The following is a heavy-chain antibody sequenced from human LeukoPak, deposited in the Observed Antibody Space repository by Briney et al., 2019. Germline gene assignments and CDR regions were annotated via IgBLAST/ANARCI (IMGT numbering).Heavy chain of an antibody. CDR1: GGSISSYY. V-gene: IGHV4-4*07. Sequence: SETLSLTCTVSGGSISSYYWSWIRQPAGKGLESIGHISTSGSTNYNPSLKSRVTISVDTSKNQFSLKLSSVTAADTAVYYCARLAIAVANWFDPWGQGTLVTVSS. CDR3: ARLAIAVANWFDP. J-gene: IGHJ5*02. CDR2: ISTSGST. D-gene: IGHD6-19*01.